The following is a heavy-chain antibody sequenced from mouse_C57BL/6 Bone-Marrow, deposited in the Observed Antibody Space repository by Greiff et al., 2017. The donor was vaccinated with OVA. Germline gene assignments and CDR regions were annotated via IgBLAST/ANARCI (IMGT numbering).Heavy chain of an antibody. CDR2: ISYDGSN. V-gene: IGHV3-6*01. CDR1: GYSITSGYY. Sequence: EVKLVESGPGLVKPSQSLSLTCSVTGYSITSGYYWNWIRQFPGNKLEWMGYISYDGSNNYNPSLKNRISITRDTSTNQFFLKLNSVTTEDTATYYCARGRLYYDYEDYAMDYWGQGTSVTVSS. D-gene: IGHD2-4*01. CDR3: ARGRLYYDYEDYAMDY. J-gene: IGHJ4*01.